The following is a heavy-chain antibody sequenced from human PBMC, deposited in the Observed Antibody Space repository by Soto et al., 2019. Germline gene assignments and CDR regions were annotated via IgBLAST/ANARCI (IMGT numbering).Heavy chain of an antibody. CDR2: INHSGST. CDR1: GGSFSGYY. CDR3: ARERRAYDFWSGYYKGSYYYGMDV. V-gene: IGHV4-34*01. Sequence: SETLSLTCAVYGGSFSGYYWSWIRQPPGKGLEWIGEINHSGSTNYNPSLKSRVTISVDTSKNQFSLKLSSVTAADTAVYYCARERRAYDFWSGYYKGSYYYGMDVWGQGTTVTVSS. D-gene: IGHD3-3*01. J-gene: IGHJ6*02.